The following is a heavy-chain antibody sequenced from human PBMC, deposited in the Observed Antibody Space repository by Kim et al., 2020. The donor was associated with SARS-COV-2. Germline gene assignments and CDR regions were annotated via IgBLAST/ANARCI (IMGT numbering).Heavy chain of an antibody. CDR2: INHSGST. CDR1: GGSFSGYY. D-gene: IGHD2-15*01. CDR3: ARGVRVGYCSGGSCYVWFDP. V-gene: IGHV4-34*01. Sequence: SETLSLTCAVYGGSFSGYYWSWIRQPPGKGLEWIGEINHSGSTNYNPSLKSRVTISVDTSKNQFSLKLSSVTAADTAVYYCARGVRVGYCSGGSCYVWFDPWSQGTLVTVSS. J-gene: IGHJ5*02.